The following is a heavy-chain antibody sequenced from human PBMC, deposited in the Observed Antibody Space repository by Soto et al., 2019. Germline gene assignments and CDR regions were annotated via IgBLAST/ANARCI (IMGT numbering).Heavy chain of an antibody. Sequence: GGSLRLSCAASGFTFDDYAMHWVRQAPGKGLEWVSGISWNSGSIGYADSVKGRFTISRDNAKNSLYLQMNSLRAEDTALYYCAKGGPWYSGYDLLFSFDYWGQGTLVTVSS. J-gene: IGHJ4*02. V-gene: IGHV3-9*01. D-gene: IGHD5-12*01. CDR3: AKGGPWYSGYDLLFSFDY. CDR2: ISWNSGSI. CDR1: GFTFDDYA.